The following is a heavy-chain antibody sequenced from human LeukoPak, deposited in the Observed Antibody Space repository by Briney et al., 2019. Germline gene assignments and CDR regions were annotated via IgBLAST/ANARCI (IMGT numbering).Heavy chain of an antibody. D-gene: IGHD5-18*01. CDR2: IYYSGST. V-gene: IGHV4-39*07. CDR3: ARPSRGYSYGFFQH. J-gene: IGHJ1*01. Sequence: SETLSLTCTVSGGSISNYYWGWIRQPPGEGLEWIGSIYYSGSTYYNSSLQSRVTISVDTSKNQFSLKLSSVTAADTAVYYCARPSRGYSYGFFQHWGQGTLVTVSS. CDR1: GGSISNYY.